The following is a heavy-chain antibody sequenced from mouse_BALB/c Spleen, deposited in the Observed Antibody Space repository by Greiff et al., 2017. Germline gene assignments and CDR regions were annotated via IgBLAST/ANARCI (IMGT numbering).Heavy chain of an antibody. CDR2: IWSGGST. Sequence: VQLQQSGPGLVQPSQSLSITCTASGFSLTSYGVHWVRQSPGKGLEWLGVIWSGGSTDYNAAFISRLSISKDNSTSQVFFNMNSLQANDTAIYYCARKENYYGSSPWFGYWGQGTLVTVSA. CDR3: ARKENYYGSSPWFGY. CDR1: GFSLTSYG. D-gene: IGHD1-1*01. V-gene: IGHV2-2*02. J-gene: IGHJ3*01.